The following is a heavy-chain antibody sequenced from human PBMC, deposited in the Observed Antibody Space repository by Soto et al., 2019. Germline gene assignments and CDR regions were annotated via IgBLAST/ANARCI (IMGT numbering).Heavy chain of an antibody. Sequence: GGSLRLSCAASGFTFTKYWMHWVRLAPGKGPVWVSYISSDGTTTDYADSVKGRFTISRDNANNMLYLQMDSLRVEDTAVYYCAIQDCTNDVWGQGTTVTVSS. CDR3: AIQDCTNDV. J-gene: IGHJ6*02. CDR1: GFTFTKYW. D-gene: IGHD2-8*01. V-gene: IGHV3-74*01. CDR2: ISSDGTTT.